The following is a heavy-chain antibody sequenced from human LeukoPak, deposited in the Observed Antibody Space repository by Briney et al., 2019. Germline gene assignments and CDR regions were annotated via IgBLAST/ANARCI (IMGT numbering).Heavy chain of an antibody. CDR2: IYYSGSA. D-gene: IGHD1-26*01. J-gene: IGHJ4*02. CDR3: ARSGLGLLYFDY. CDR1: GGSISSSSYY. Sequence: SETLSLTCTVSGGSISSSSYYWGWIRQPPGKGLEWIGSIYYSGSAYYNPSLKSRVTISVDTSKNQFSLKLSSVTAADTAVYYCARSGLGLLYFDYWGQGTLVTVSS. V-gene: IGHV4-39*07.